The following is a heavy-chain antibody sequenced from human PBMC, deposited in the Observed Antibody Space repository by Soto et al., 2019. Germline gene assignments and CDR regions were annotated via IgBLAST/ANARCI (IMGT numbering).Heavy chain of an antibody. CDR2: IIRDGSST. J-gene: IGHJ6*02. V-gene: IGHV3-74*01. CDR3: GRGGSGIYGMDI. Sequence: EVQLVESGGGLVQPGGSLRLSCAASGFTFSSYWMHWVRQAPGKGLVWISRIIRDGSSTNYADSVKGRFTISRDNAKNTLYLEINSLSAEDTAVYFCGRGGSGIYGMDIWGQGTTVTVSS. D-gene: IGHD6-13*01. CDR1: GFTFSSYW.